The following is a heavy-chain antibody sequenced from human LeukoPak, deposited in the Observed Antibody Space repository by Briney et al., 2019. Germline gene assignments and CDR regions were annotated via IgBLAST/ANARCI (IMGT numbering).Heavy chain of an antibody. V-gene: IGHV4-28*03. D-gene: IGHD1-1*01. CDR2: IYYSGST. CDR3: ARVGGTTTRYFDY. J-gene: IGHJ4*02. CDR1: GYSITSSSW. Sequence: SDTLSLTCAVSGYSITSSSWWGWIRQPPGKGLEWIGYIYYSGSTNYNPSLKSRATISVDTSKNHFSLRLSSMSAADTALYYCARVGGTTTRYFDYWGQGTLVTVSS.